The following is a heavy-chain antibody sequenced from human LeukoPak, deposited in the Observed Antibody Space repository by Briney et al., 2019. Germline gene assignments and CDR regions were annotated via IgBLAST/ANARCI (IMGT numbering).Heavy chain of an antibody. Sequence: ASVKVSCKASGYTFTSYYMHWVRQAPGQGLEWMGIINPSGGSTSYAQKLQGRVTMTTDTSTGTAYMELRSLRSDDTAVYYCARDCGAVAGCYIFENERFDYWGQGTLVTVSS. CDR3: ARDCGAVAGCYIFENERFDY. V-gene: IGHV1-46*01. J-gene: IGHJ4*02. CDR1: GYTFTSYY. D-gene: IGHD6-19*01. CDR2: INPSGGST.